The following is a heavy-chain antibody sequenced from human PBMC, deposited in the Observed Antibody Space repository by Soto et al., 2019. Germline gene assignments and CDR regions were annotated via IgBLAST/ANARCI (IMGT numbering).Heavy chain of an antibody. CDR2: IYHSGRT. D-gene: IGHD6-6*01. CDR1: GGSIGGSSYY. V-gene: IGHV4-39*02. CDR3: ARGVVPDV. J-gene: IGHJ6*02. Sequence: PSETLSLTCSVSGGSIGGSSYYWGWIRQPPGKGLEWIANIYHSGRTHYNPSLKSRVTISVDTSRNHFSLKLTSVTAADTAVYYCARGVVPDVWGQGTAVTVSS.